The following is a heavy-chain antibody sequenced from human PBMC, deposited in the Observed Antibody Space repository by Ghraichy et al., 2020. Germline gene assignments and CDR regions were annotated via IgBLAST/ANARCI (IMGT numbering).Heavy chain of an antibody. CDR1: GGSVSSGSYY. Sequence: SETLSLTCTVSGGSVSSGSYYWSWIRQPPGKGLEWIGYIYYSGSTNYNPSLKSRVTILVDTSKNQFSLKLSSVTAADTAVYYCARDSLDTAMVPVWGQGTTVTVSS. V-gene: IGHV4-61*01. J-gene: IGHJ6*02. CDR2: IYYSGST. CDR3: ARDSLDTAMVPV. D-gene: IGHD5-18*01.